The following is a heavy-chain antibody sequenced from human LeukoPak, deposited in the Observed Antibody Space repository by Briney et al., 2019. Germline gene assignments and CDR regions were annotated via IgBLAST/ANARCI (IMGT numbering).Heavy chain of an antibody. V-gene: IGHV3-49*04. CDR1: GFTFEDFA. D-gene: IGHD1-1*01. Sequence: GRSLRLSCTVSGFTFEDFAMTWVRQAPGKGLEWVGFIRRRAYGGTTDYAASVKGRFTISIDDSKNIAFLQMNSLKTEDTAIYFCSRDSHGDDVYDYWGQGTLVTVS. J-gene: IGHJ4*02. CDR2: IRRRAYGGTT. CDR3: SRDSHGDDVYDY.